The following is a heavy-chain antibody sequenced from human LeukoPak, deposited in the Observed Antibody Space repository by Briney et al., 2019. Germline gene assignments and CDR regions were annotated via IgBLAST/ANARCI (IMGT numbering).Heavy chain of an antibody. D-gene: IGHD2-2*01. Sequence: ASVKVSCTASGYTFTGYYMHWVRQAPGQGLEWMGWINPNSGGTNYAQKFQGWVTMTRDTSISTAYMELSRLRSDDTAVYYCARACSTSCHDAFDIWGQGTMVTVSS. CDR2: INPNSGGT. V-gene: IGHV1-2*04. J-gene: IGHJ3*02. CDR1: GYTFTGYY. CDR3: ARACSTSCHDAFDI.